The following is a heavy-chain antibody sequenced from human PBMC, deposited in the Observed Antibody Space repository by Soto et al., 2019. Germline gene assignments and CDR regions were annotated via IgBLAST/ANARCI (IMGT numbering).Heavy chain of an antibody. V-gene: IGHV4-39*01. CDR2: IYYSGST. CDR3: ARFNYDILTGYSPGGMDV. D-gene: IGHD3-9*01. J-gene: IGHJ6*02. CDR1: GGSISSSSYY. Sequence: TSETLSLTCTVSGGSISSSSYYWGWIRQPPGKGLEWIGSIYYSGSTYYNPSLKSRVTISVDTSKNQFSLKLSSVTAADTAVYYCARFNYDILTGYSPGGMDVWGQGTTVTVSS.